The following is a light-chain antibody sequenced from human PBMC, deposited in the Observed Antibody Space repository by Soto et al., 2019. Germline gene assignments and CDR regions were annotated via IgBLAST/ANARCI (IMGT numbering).Light chain of an antibody. J-gene: IGKJ5*01. CDR3: QQYGSSPRIT. CDR1: QNFGSTY. V-gene: IGKV3-20*01. Sequence: VVLTQSPDTLSLSPGERATLSCRAIQNFGSTYLAWYQQNRGQAPWFLIYGASSRATGIPDRFSGSGCGTDFTLTTSRMEPEDFLAYYCQQYGSSPRITFGQGTRLEIK. CDR2: GAS.